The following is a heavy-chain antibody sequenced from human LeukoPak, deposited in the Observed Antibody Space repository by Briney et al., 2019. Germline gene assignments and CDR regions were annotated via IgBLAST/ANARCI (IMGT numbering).Heavy chain of an antibody. CDR2: ISGSGDST. V-gene: IGHV3-23*01. D-gene: IGHD2-15*01. Sequence: GGSLRLSCAASGFTFSSYAMSWVRQGPGKGLEWVSAISGSGDSTYYPDSVKGRFTISRDNSQNTLHLQMSSLRVEDTAVYHCARQLGYCSGGTCYFDFWGQGTLVTVSS. CDR1: GFTFSSYA. CDR3: ARQLGYCSGGTCYFDF. J-gene: IGHJ4*02.